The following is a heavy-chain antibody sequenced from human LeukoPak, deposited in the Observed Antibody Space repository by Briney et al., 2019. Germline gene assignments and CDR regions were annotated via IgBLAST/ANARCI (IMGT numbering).Heavy chain of an antibody. CDR2: IYYSGST. J-gene: IGHJ5*02. CDR1: GGSISSGGYY. Sequence: SETLSLTCTVSGGSISSGGYYWSWIRQHPGKGLEWIGYIYYSGSTYYNPSLKSRVTISVDTSKNQFSLRLSSVTAADTAVYYCARVSIVVVPAAMRWIGGNWFDPWGQGTLVTVSS. D-gene: IGHD2-2*01. CDR3: ARVSIVVVPAAMRWIGGNWFDP. V-gene: IGHV4-31*03.